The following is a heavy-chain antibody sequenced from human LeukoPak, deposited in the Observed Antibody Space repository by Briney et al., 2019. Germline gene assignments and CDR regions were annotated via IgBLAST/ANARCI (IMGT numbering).Heavy chain of an antibody. V-gene: IGHV4-34*01. Sequence: SETLSLTCAVYGGSFSGYYWSWIRQPPGKGLEWIGEINHSGSTNYNPSLKSRVTISVDTSKNQFSLKLSSVTAADTAVYYCARDVACGGDCYSPGDWFDPWGQGTLVTVSS. J-gene: IGHJ5*02. CDR1: GGSFSGYY. CDR3: ARDVACGGDCYSPGDWFDP. CDR2: INHSGST. D-gene: IGHD2-21*02.